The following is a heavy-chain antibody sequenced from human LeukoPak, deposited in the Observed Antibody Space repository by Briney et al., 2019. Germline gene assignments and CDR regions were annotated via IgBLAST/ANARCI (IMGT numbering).Heavy chain of an antibody. Sequence: SGGSLRLSCAASGFTFSSYAMSWVRQAPGKGLEWVSAISGSGGSTYYADSVKGRFTISRDNAKNSLYLQMNSLRAEDTAVYYCARGYYDFWSGQGAAFDIWGQGTMVTVSS. CDR3: ARGYYDFWSGQGAAFDI. CDR2: ISGSGGST. J-gene: IGHJ3*02. V-gene: IGHV3-23*01. CDR1: GFTFSSYA. D-gene: IGHD3-3*01.